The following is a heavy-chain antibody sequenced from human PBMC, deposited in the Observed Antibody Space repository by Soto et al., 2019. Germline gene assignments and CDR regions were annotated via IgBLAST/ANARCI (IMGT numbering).Heavy chain of an antibody. Sequence: EVQLVESGGGLVKPGGSLRLSCAASGFTFSSYSMNWVRQAPGKGLEWVSSISSSSSYIYYADSVKGRFTISRDNAKNAPHLQMNSRRAEDTAVYYCAKDMESSSYYGMDVWGQGTTVTVS. CDR1: GFTFSSYS. D-gene: IGHD6-6*01. J-gene: IGHJ6*02. CDR2: ISSSSSYI. CDR3: AKDMESSSYYGMDV. V-gene: IGHV3-21*01.